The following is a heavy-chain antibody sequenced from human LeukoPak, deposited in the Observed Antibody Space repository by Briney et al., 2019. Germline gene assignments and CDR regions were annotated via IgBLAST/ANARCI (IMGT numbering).Heavy chain of an antibody. D-gene: IGHD4-17*01. CDR1: GGSISSYY. Sequence: PSETLSLTCSVSGGSISSYYWSWIRQPPGKGLEWIGDIYYSGSTNYNPSLKSRVTISVDTSKNQFSLKLSSVTAADTAVYYCARHSPYGGALIIDYWGQGTLVPVSS. J-gene: IGHJ4*02. V-gene: IGHV4-59*08. CDR2: IYYSGST. CDR3: ARHSPYGGALIIDY.